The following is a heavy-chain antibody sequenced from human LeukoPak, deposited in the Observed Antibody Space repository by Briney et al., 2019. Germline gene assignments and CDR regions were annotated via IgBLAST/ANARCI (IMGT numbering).Heavy chain of an antibody. CDR3: ARLFSGSSTKRGGY. J-gene: IGHJ4*02. CDR1: GGSFSGYY. D-gene: IGHD3-10*01. CDR2: INHSGST. Sequence: PSETLSLTCAVYGGSFSGYYWSWIRQPPGKGLEWIGEINHSGSTNYNPSLKSRVTISVDTSKNQFSLKLSSVTAADTAVYYCARLFSGSSTKRGGYWGQGTLVTVSS. V-gene: IGHV4-34*01.